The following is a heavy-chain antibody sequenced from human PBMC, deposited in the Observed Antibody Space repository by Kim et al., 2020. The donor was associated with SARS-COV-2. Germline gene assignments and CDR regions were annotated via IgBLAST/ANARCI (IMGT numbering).Heavy chain of an antibody. CDR3: AGLWFRELFPGYYYMDV. CDR1: GGTFSSYA. CDR2: IIPIFGTA. J-gene: IGHJ6*03. D-gene: IGHD3-10*01. V-gene: IGHV1-69*13. Sequence: SVKVSCKASGGTFSSYAISWVRQAPGQGLEWMGGIIPIFGTANYAQKFQGRVTITADESTSTAYMELSSLRSEDKAVYYCAGLWFRELFPGYYYMDVWGKGTTVTVSS.